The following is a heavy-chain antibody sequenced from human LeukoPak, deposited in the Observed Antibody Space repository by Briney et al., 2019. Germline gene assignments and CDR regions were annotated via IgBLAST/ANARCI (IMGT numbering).Heavy chain of an antibody. CDR1: GGSISSYY. CDR3: ATDSSSWSRAGYFQH. V-gene: IGHV4-59*01. J-gene: IGHJ1*01. D-gene: IGHD6-13*01. CDR2: IYYSGST. Sequence: SETLSLTCTLSGGSISSYYWSWIRQPPGKGLEWIGYIYYSGSTNYNPSLKSRVTISVDTSKNQFSLKLSSVTAADTAVYYCATDSSSWSRAGYFQHWGQGTLVTVSS.